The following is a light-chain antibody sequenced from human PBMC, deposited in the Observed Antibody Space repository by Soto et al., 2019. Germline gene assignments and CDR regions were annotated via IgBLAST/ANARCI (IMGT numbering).Light chain of an antibody. CDR1: QSVSSSY. CDR3: QQYGSSPPIT. CDR2: GAS. V-gene: IGKV3-20*01. J-gene: IGKJ5*01. Sequence: IVFTQSPCTLSLSPGERATLSCRASQSVSSSYLAWYQQKPGQAPRLLIYGASSRATGIPDRFSGSGSGTDFTLTISRLEPEDFAVYYCQQYGSSPPITFGQGTRLGL.